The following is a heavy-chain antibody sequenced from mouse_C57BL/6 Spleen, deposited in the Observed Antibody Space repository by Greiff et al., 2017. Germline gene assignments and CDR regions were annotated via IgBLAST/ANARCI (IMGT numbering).Heavy chain of an antibody. D-gene: IGHD4-1*01. CDR1: GYAFSSYW. V-gene: IGHV1-80*01. J-gene: IGHJ2*01. Sequence: VQLQQSGAELVKPGASVKISCKASGYAFSSYWMNWVKQRPGKGLEWIGQIYPGDGDTNYNGKFKGKATLTADKSSSTAYMQLSSLTSEDSAVYFCARWGTGGDFDYWGQGTTLTVSS. CDR3: ARWGTGGDFDY. CDR2: IYPGDGDT.